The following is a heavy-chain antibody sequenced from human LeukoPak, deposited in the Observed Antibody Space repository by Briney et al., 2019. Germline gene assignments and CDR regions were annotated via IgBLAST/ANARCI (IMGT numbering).Heavy chain of an antibody. CDR2: ISAYNGNT. CDR3: ARVRITMVRGVIGWFDP. J-gene: IGHJ5*02. V-gene: IGHV1-18*04. D-gene: IGHD3-10*01. CDR1: GYTFTSYG. Sequence: ASVKVSCKASGYTFTSYGISWVRQAPGQGLEWMGWISAYNGNTNYAQKLQGRVTMTTDTSTSTAYTELRSLRSDDTAVYYCARVRITMVRGVIGWFDPWGQGTLVTVSS.